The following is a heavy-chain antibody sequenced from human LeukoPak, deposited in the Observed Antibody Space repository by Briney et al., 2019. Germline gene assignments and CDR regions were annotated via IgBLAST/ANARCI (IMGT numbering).Heavy chain of an antibody. CDR2: INKNGSTT. Sequence: GGSLRLSCEASGFTFDAYAMHWVRQAPGKGLEWVSLINKNGSTTYYADSVKGRFTISRDNSKNSLYLQMNSLRSEDTALYYCATWAFYHSLDVWGQGTTVTVSS. CDR1: GFTFDAYA. CDR3: ATWAFYHSLDV. D-gene: IGHD1-26*01. J-gene: IGHJ6*02. V-gene: IGHV3-43*02.